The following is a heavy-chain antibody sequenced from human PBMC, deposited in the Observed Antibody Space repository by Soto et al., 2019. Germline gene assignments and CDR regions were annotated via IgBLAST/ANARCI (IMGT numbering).Heavy chain of an antibody. V-gene: IGHV1-2*02. CDR3: ARGLSFYYDSSGYYQFDY. Sequence: ASVKVSCKASGYPFIGYFMHWVRQAPGQGLEWMGWINPNSGDTHYAQKFQGRVTMTRDTSISTAYMELSRLTPDDTAVYYCARGLSFYYDSSGYYQFDYWGQGTLVTVSS. CDR1: GYPFIGYF. D-gene: IGHD3-22*01. CDR2: INPNSGDT. J-gene: IGHJ4*02.